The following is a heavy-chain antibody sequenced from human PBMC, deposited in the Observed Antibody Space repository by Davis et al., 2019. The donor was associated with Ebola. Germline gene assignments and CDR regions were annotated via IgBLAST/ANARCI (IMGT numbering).Heavy chain of an antibody. Sequence: GESLKISCAASGFTFTNYAMNWVRQAPGKGLEWVSSISGRGSSTYYADSVKGRFTISRDNSKNTLYLQMNSLRAEDTAVYYCAKWGCSGGSCYGIDYWGQGTLVTVSS. CDR1: GFTFTNYA. J-gene: IGHJ4*02. V-gene: IGHV3-23*01. D-gene: IGHD2-15*01. CDR3: AKWGCSGGSCYGIDY. CDR2: ISGRGSST.